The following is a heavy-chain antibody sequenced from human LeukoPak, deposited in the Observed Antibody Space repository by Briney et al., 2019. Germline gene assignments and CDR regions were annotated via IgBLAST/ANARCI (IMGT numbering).Heavy chain of an antibody. CDR3: AKWDGDLYYYYYMDV. V-gene: IGHV3-23*01. J-gene: IGHJ6*03. CDR1: GSTFTFYA. Sequence: GGSLRLSCAASGSTFTFYAMSWVRQAPGKGLEWISVISGSGGSTYYADSVKGRFTISRDNSKNTLYLQMDSLRAEDTAVYYCAKWDGDLYYYYYMDVWGKGTTVTVSS. D-gene: IGHD4-17*01. CDR2: ISGSGGST.